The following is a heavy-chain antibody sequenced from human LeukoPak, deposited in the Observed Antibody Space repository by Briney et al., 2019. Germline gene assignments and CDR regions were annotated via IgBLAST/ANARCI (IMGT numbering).Heavy chain of an antibody. V-gene: IGHV4-59*08. CDR1: GGSISSYY. D-gene: IGHD2-2*01. J-gene: IGHJ4*02. CDR3: ARARIGYCSSATCYGGFYFDF. Sequence: SETLSLTCTVSGGSISSYYWSWIRQPPGKGLEWIGYIYYSGSTNYNPSLESRLTLSVDTSKNQFSLKLNSVTAADTAVYYCARARIGYCSSATCYGGFYFDFWGQGILVTVSS. CDR2: IYYSGST.